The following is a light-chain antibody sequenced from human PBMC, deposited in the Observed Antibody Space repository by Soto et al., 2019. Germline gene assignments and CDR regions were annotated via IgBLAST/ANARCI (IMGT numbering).Light chain of an antibody. CDR1: SSNIGAGYD. Sequence: QSVLTQPPSVSGAPGQRVTISCTGSSSNIGAGYDVHWYQQLPGTAPKLLIYGYINRPSGVPDRFSGSKSGTSASLAITGLQAEDEADYYCQSYDTSLSAYVVFGGGTRLTVL. CDR3: QSYDTSLSAYVV. V-gene: IGLV1-40*01. J-gene: IGLJ2*01. CDR2: GYI.